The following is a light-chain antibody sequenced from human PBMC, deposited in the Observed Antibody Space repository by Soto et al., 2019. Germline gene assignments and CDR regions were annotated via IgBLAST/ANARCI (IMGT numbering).Light chain of an antibody. CDR2: DAS. CDR3: QQFNSYPRWT. V-gene: IGKV1-13*02. CDR1: EGISSA. J-gene: IGKJ1*01. Sequence: AIHLTQSPSSLSASVGDRVTITCRASEGISSALAWYQQKPGKAPKLLIYDASSLESGVPSRFSGSGSGTDFTLTISSLQPEDFATYYCQQFNSYPRWTFGQGTKVENK.